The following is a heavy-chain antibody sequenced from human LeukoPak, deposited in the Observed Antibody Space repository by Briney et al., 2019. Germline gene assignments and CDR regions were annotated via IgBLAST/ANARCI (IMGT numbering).Heavy chain of an antibody. CDR3: ARDSPMVVPFDY. Sequence: SETLSLTCTVSGASINDNNYYWGWIRQPPGKGLEWIGCVFYTGSTYYNPSLKSRVTISIDTSKNQFSLDLTFVTAADTAVYYCARDSPMVVPFDYWGQGALVTVSS. CDR1: GASINDNNYY. V-gene: IGHV4-39*07. D-gene: IGHD3-10*01. J-gene: IGHJ4*02. CDR2: VFYTGST.